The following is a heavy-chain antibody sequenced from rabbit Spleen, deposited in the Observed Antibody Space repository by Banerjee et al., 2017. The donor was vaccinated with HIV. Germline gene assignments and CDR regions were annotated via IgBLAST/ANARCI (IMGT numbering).Heavy chain of an antibody. D-gene: IGHD1-1*01. J-gene: IGHJ6*01. CDR1: GFSFSTSYW. CDR2: DDGDSSGST. V-gene: IGHV1S45*01. Sequence: QEQLVESGGDLVKPEGSLTLTCTASGFSFSTSYWISWVRQAPGKGLEWIACDDGDSSGSTYYASWAKGRFTISKTSATTVTLQMTSLTAADTATYFCARDTSSSFSSYGMDLWGPGTLVTVS. CDR3: ARDTSSSFSSYGMDL.